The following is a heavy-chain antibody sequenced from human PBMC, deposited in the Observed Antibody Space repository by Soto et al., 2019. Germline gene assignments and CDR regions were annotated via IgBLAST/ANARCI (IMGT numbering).Heavy chain of an antibody. J-gene: IGHJ4*02. CDR3: AIHSFYFDY. CDR1: GGSISSSSYY. V-gene: IGHV4-39*01. D-gene: IGHD5-18*01. CDR2: IYYSGST. Sequence: PSETLSLTCTVSGGSISSSSYYWGWIRQPPGKGLEWIGSIYYSGSTYYNPSLKSRVTISVDTSKNQFSLKLSSVTAADTAVYYCAIHSFYFDYWGQGTLVTVSS.